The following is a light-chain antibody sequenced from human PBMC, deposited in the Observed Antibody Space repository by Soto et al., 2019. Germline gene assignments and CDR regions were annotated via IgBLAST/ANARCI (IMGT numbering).Light chain of an antibody. CDR2: GAS. CDR3: QQSET. Sequence: EIVMTQSPATLSLSPGERATLSCRASQSVSSYLAWYQQKPGQAPRLLIYGASSRATGIPDRFSGSGSGTDFTLTISRLEPEDFAVYYCQQSETFGQGTKVDI. J-gene: IGKJ1*01. V-gene: IGKV3-20*01. CDR1: QSVSSY.